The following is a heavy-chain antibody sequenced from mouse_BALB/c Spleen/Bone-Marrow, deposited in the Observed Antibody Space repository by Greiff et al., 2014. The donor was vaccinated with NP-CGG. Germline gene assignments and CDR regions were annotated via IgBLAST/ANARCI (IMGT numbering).Heavy chain of an antibody. J-gene: IGHJ3*01. CDR1: GFSSNSYG. Sequence: EVMLVDSGGGLVKSGGSLKLSCAASGFSSNSYGMSWVRQTPEKRLEWVATISGGGSYTFYPDSVKGRFTISRDNAKNNLYLQLSILRSEDTALYYCARHAYYDQTEVSFVYWGQGTLVTVSA. V-gene: IGHV5-9-2*01. D-gene: IGHD2-4*01. CDR3: ARHAYYDQTEVSFVY. CDR2: ISGGGSYT.